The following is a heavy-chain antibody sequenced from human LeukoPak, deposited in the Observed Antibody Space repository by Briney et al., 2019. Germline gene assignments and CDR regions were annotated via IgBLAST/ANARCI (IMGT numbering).Heavy chain of an antibody. Sequence: SETLSLTCAVSGYSISSGYYWGWIRQPPGKGLEWIRSIYHSGSTYYNPSLKSRVTISVDTSKNQFSLKLSSVTAADTAVYYCARRGGSSPRLNLYYFDYWGQGTLVTVSS. CDR3: ARRGGSSPRLNLYYFDY. CDR2: IYHSGST. CDR1: GYSISSGYY. V-gene: IGHV4-38-2*01. J-gene: IGHJ4*02. D-gene: IGHD6-6*01.